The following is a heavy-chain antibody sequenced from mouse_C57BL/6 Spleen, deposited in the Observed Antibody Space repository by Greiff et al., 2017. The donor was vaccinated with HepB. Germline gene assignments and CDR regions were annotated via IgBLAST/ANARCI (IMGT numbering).Heavy chain of an antibody. J-gene: IGHJ4*01. V-gene: IGHV1-80*01. Sequence: VQLQQSGAELVKPGASVKISCKASGYAFSSYWMNWVKQRPGKGLEWIGQIYPGDGDTNYNGKFKGKATLTADKPSSTAYMQLSSLTSEDSAVYFCAREGGTGAMDYWGQGTSVTVSS. D-gene: IGHD3-3*01. CDR2: IYPGDGDT. CDR1: GYAFSSYW. CDR3: AREGGTGAMDY.